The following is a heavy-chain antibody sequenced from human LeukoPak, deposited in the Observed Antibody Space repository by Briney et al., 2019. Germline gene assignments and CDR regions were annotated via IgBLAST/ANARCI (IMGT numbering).Heavy chain of an antibody. Sequence: PSETLSLTCTVSGGSVSSSSYYWGWIRQPPGKGLEWVGSIYYSGSTYYNPSLNSRVTISVDTSKNQFSLKLSSVTAADTALYYCATSEVAATGFPWFDPWGQGTLVTVSS. CDR3: ATSEVAATGFPWFDP. V-gene: IGHV4-39*01. J-gene: IGHJ5*02. CDR1: GGSVSSSSYY. CDR2: IYYSGST. D-gene: IGHD6-19*01.